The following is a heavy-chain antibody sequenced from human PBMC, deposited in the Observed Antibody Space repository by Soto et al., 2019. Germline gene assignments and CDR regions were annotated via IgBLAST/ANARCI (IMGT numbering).Heavy chain of an antibody. CDR1: GYSISSSNW. CDR3: ARDYFDSSDYTTNWFDP. Sequence: SETLSLTCAVSGYSISSSNWWGWIRQPPGKGLEWIGYIYYSGTTYYNPSLKSRVTISVDTSKNQFSLKVTSVTAADTALYYCARDYFDSSDYTTNWFDPWGQGTLVTVSS. V-gene: IGHV4-28*03. D-gene: IGHD3-22*01. CDR2: IYYSGTT. J-gene: IGHJ5*02.